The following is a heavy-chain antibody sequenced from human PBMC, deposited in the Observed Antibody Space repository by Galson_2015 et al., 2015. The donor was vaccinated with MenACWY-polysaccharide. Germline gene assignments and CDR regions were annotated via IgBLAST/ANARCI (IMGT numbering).Heavy chain of an antibody. Sequence: SLRLSCAASGFTFSSYAMSWVRQAPGKGLEWVSAISGSGGNTYYADSVKGRFTISRDNSKNTLYLQMNSLRAEDTVVYYGEKDTEDVWSFTRRFDYWGQGTLVTVSS. D-gene: IGHD3-3*01. CDR3: EKDTEDVWSFTRRFDY. CDR2: ISGSGGNT. J-gene: IGHJ4*02. CDR1: GFTFSSYA. V-gene: IGHV3-23*01.